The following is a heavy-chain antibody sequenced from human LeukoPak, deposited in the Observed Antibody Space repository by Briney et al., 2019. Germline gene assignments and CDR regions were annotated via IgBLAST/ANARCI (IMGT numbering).Heavy chain of an antibody. CDR1: GFTFSNYG. V-gene: IGHV3-30*02. Sequence: GGSLRLSCAASGFTFSNYGMHWVRQAPGKGLEWVAFIRYDGSEKYYADSVKGRITISRDNSKNTLYVQMNSLRAEDTAVYYCAKGKDYYLDYWGQGTLVTVSS. CDR3: AKGKDYYLDY. CDR2: IRYDGSEK. J-gene: IGHJ4*02. D-gene: IGHD3-10*01.